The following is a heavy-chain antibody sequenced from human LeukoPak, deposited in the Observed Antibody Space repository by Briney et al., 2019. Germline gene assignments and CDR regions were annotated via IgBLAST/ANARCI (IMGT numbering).Heavy chain of an antibody. D-gene: IGHD6-19*01. CDR2: ISGSGSTT. CDR1: GFTFSNYA. Sequence: PGGSMRLSCAASGFTFSNYAMSWVRQAPGKGLEWVSTISGSGSTTYYADSVKGRFSISRDNSNNTLYLQMNSPRAEDTAVYYCAKISSGWDMNWGQGTLVTVSS. J-gene: IGHJ4*02. V-gene: IGHV3-23*01. CDR3: AKISSGWDMN.